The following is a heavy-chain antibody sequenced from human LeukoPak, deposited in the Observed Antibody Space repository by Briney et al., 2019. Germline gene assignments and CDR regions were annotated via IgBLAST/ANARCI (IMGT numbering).Heavy chain of an antibody. J-gene: IGHJ1*01. CDR1: GYTFTGYY. Sequence: ASVKVSCKASGYTFTGYYMHWVRQAPGQGLEWMGWINPNSGGTNYAQKFQGRVTMTGDTSISTAYMELSRLRSDDTAVYYCARDQGLTDAEYFQHWGQGTLVTVSS. CDR2: INPNSGGT. V-gene: IGHV1-2*02. CDR3: ARDQGLTDAEYFQH. D-gene: IGHD3-16*01.